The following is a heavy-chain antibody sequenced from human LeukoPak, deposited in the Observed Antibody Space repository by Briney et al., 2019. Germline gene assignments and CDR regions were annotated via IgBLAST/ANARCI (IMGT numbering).Heavy chain of an antibody. J-gene: IGHJ5*02. CDR3: ARAPYDFLTGYSLNWFDP. V-gene: IGHV1-3*01. CDR1: GYTFTTYA. D-gene: IGHD3-9*01. Sequence: ASVKVSCKASGYTFTTYAMHWVRQAPGQRLEWMGWINADSGDTKYSQRFQGRVTITRDTSAYTAYMELRSLISEDTAVYYCARAPYDFLTGYSLNWFDPWAREPWSPSPQ. CDR2: INADSGDT.